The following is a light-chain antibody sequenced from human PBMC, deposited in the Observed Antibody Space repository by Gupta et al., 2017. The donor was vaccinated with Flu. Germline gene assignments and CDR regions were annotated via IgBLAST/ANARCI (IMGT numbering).Light chain of an antibody. V-gene: IGKV3-15*01. J-gene: IGKJ1*01. CDR3: QQYNNWPPWT. Sequence: ATLSVSPGERATLSCRASQSVSSTLAWYQPKPGQAPRLLIYGASTRATGIPARFSGSGSGTEFTLTISSLQSEDFAVYYCQQYNNWPPWTFGQGTKVEIK. CDR1: QSVSST. CDR2: GAS.